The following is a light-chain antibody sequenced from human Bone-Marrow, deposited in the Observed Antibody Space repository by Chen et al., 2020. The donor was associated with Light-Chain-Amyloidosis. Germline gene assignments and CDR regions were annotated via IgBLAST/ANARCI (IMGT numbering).Light chain of an antibody. Sequence: SYVLTQPSSVSVAPGQTATIACGGNNIGSTSVHWYQQTPGQAPLLVVYDDSDRPSGIPERLSGANAGNTATLTISRVEAGDEADYYCQVWYRSSGRPVCGGGTKLPVL. V-gene: IGLV3-21*02. J-gene: IGLJ3*02. CDR3: QVWYRSSGRPV. CDR2: DDS. CDR1: NIGSTS.